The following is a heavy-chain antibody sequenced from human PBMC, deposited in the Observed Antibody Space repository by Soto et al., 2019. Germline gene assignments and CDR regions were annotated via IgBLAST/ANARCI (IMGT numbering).Heavy chain of an antibody. CDR1: GGSISSSSYY. CDR2: IYYSGST. CDR3: ARLVCSGGSCYGDYYYYMDV. V-gene: IGHV4-39*01. J-gene: IGHJ6*03. Sequence: SETLSLTCTVSGGSISSSSYYWGWIRQPPGKGLEWIGSIYYSGSTYYNPSLKSRVTISVDTSKNQFSLKLSSVTAADTAVYYCARLVCSGGSCYGDYYYYMDVWGKGTTVTVSS. D-gene: IGHD2-15*01.